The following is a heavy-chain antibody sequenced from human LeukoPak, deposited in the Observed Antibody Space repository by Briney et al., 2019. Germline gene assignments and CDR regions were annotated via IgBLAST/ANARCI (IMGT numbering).Heavy chain of an antibody. D-gene: IGHD1-26*01. J-gene: IGHJ4*02. V-gene: IGHV4-59*01. CDR2: IYYSGST. CDR3: AREGFSGSYLFDY. Sequence: PSETLSLTCTVSGGSISSYYWSWIRQPLGKGLEWIGYIYYSGSTNYNPSLKSRVTISVDTSKNQFSLKLSSVTAADTAVYYCAREGFSGSYLFDYWGQGTLVPSPQ. CDR1: GGSISSYY.